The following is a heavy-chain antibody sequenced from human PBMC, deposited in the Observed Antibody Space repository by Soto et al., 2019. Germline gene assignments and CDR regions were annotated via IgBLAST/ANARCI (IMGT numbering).Heavy chain of an antibody. D-gene: IGHD3-9*01. V-gene: IGHV3-23*01. CDR1: GFTFSNYA. Sequence: EVQLLESGGGLVQPGGSLRLSCSVSGFTFSNYAMTWFRQAPGKGLEWVSSISGGGGGTHYADSMKGRFSISRDNSKNTLHLEMNRLRADDTAVYYCAKGSQYDISAAYHAFDSWGQGTLVTVSS. J-gene: IGHJ4*02. CDR2: ISGGGGGT. CDR3: AKGSQYDISAAYHAFDS.